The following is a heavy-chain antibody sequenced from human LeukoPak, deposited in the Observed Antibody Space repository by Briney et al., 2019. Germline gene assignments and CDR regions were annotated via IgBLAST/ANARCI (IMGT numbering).Heavy chain of an antibody. J-gene: IGHJ4*02. Sequence: GGSLRLSCAASGFTFSRYAMTWVRRAPGKGLEWVSVITSGSSTYYADSVKGRFTISRENSKNTLYLQMNSLSAEDTAVYYCAKGIPADYWGQGILVTVSS. CDR3: AKGIPADY. V-gene: IGHV3-23*03. CDR2: ITSGSST. CDR1: GFTFSRYA.